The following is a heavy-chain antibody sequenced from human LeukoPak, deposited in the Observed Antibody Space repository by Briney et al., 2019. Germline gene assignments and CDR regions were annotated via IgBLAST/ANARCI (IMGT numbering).Heavy chain of an antibody. J-gene: IGHJ4*02. CDR3: ARGWRVTAVAGVFDY. D-gene: IGHD6-19*01. Sequence: SETLSLTCTVSGGSISSGDYYWSWIRQPPGKGLEWIGYIYYSGSTNYNPSLKSRVTISVDTSKNQFSLKLSSVTAADTAVYYCARGWRVTAVAGVFDYWGQGTLVTVSS. CDR2: IYYSGST. V-gene: IGHV4-61*08. CDR1: GGSISSGDYY.